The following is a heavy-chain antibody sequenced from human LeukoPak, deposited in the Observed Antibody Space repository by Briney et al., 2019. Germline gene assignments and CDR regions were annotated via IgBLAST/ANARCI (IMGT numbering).Heavy chain of an antibody. CDR1: GFTFSSCS. Sequence: GRSLRLSCAASGFTFSSCSMNWVRQAPGKGLEWVSSISSSGTYIYYADSVKGRFTISRDDAKNSLFLQMNSLSAEDTAVYYCARGGSSWFYFAYWGQGSLVTVSS. D-gene: IGHD6-13*01. J-gene: IGHJ4*02. CDR2: ISSSGTYI. CDR3: ARGGSSWFYFAY. V-gene: IGHV3-21*06.